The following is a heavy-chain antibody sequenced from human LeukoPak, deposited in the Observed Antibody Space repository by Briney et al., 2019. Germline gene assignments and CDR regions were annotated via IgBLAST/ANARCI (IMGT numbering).Heavy chain of an antibody. CDR2: ITSGGTYT. Sequence: GGSLRLSCTASGFTFSTYNMNWVRQAPGKGLEWVSSITSGGTYTYYADSVKGRFTTSRDNAKNSLSLQLSSLRAEDTAVYYCARGHYDILTASYKWTPDYWGQGILVTVSS. CDR3: ARGHYDILTASYKWTPDY. CDR1: GFTFSTYN. D-gene: IGHD3-9*01. V-gene: IGHV3-21*06. J-gene: IGHJ4*02.